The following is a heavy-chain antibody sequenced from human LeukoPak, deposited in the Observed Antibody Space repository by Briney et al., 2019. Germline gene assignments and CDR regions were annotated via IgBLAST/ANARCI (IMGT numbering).Heavy chain of an antibody. CDR1: GFTFTSYW. J-gene: IGHJ4*02. V-gene: IGHV3-74*01. CDR3: VRGAPFEY. Sequence: PGQSLRLACPAAGFTFTSYWMHWVRQAPGNWRGWVSCINSDGTSTSYADYVQGRFHISRDNAKNMLYLEMNSLRVDETSVYYCVRGAPFEYWGQGTLVTVSS. CDR2: INSDGTST.